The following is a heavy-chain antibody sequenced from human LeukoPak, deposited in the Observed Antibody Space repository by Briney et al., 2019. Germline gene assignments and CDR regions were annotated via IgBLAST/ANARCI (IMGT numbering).Heavy chain of an antibody. CDR3: ATGYINGYEH. CDR1: GFTLATHW. J-gene: IGHJ4*02. CDR2: IKGDERTK. V-gene: IGHV3-74*01. Sequence: GGSLRLFCAASGFTLATHWMHGVRERPGGGLVGVSLIKGDERTKSYADSVKGRFTISRDNAKNTIYLQMDSLRVEDTAVYYCATGYINGYEHWGQGSLVTVSS. D-gene: IGHD5-18*01.